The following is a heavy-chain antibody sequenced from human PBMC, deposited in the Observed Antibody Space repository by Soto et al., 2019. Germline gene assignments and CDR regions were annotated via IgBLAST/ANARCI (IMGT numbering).Heavy chain of an antibody. J-gene: IGHJ6*03. CDR2: MNPNSGNT. V-gene: IGHV1-8*01. CDR1: GYTFTSYD. Sequence: ASVKVSCKASGYTFTSYDINWVRQATGQGLEWMGWMNPNSGNTGYAQKFQGRVTMTRNTSISTAYMELSSLRSEDTAVYYCARGGGDFWSGYEYYYYYMDVWGKGTTVTVSS. D-gene: IGHD3-3*01. CDR3: ARGGGDFWSGYEYYYYYMDV.